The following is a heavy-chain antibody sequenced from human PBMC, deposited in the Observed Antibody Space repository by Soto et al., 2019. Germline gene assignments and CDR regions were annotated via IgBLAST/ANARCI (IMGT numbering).Heavy chain of an antibody. J-gene: IGHJ6*02. CDR1: GGTFSSYA. Sequence: ASVKVSCKASGGTFSSYAISWVRQAPGQGLEWMGGIIPIFGTANYAQKFQGRVTITADESTGTAYMELSSLRSEDTAVYDCARGELLLQGIAVAETLKYGMDVWGQGTTVTVSS. D-gene: IGHD6-19*01. V-gene: IGHV1-69*13. CDR2: IIPIFGTA. CDR3: ARGELLLQGIAVAETLKYGMDV.